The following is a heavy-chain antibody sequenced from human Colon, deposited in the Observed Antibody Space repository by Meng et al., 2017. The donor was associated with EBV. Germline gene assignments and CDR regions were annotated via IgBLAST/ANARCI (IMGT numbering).Heavy chain of an antibody. D-gene: IGHD4-17*01. Sequence: EVRLEESGGGSIQPGGSVRLSCIGSGFTVNSNYMAWVRQAPGKGLEWVAVMYSNGDTYYADSVKGRLTISRHASQNTLYLQMNSLKVEDTAVYYCAKSIYGDFSSCGYWGQGTLVTVSS. CDR1: GFTVNSNY. CDR2: MYSNGDT. CDR3: AKSIYGDFSSCGY. J-gene: IGHJ4*02. V-gene: IGHV3-53*01.